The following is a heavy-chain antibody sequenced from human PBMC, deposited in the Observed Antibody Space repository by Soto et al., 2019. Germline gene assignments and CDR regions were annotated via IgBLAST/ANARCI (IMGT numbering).Heavy chain of an antibody. CDR3: ASLPLRGQYYYYYGMDV. CDR1: GFTVSSNY. V-gene: IGHV3-53*01. J-gene: IGHJ6*02. Sequence: GGSLRLSCAASGFTVSSNYMSWVRQAPGKGLEWVSVIYSGGSTYYADSMKGRFTISRDNSKNTLYLQMNSLRAEDTAVYYCASLPLRGQYYYYYGMDVWGQGTTVTVSS. D-gene: IGHD4-17*01. CDR2: IYSGGST.